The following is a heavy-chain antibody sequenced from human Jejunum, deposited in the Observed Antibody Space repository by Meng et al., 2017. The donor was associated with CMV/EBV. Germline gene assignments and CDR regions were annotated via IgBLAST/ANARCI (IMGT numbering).Heavy chain of an antibody. CDR2: IYRGDDK. Sequence: QITLKESGPTRVKPTQTLTLTCSFSGFSPSTRGEGVGWIRQPPGKALEWLALIYRGDDKRYSPSLNSRLTIAKDTSKNEVVLTLTNMGPIDTGTYYCAHFVGGYYPSRPDYWGQGTLVTVYS. J-gene: IGHJ4*02. V-gene: IGHV2-5*02. CDR3: AHFVGGYYPSRPDY. CDR1: GFSPSTRGEG. D-gene: IGHD1-26*01.